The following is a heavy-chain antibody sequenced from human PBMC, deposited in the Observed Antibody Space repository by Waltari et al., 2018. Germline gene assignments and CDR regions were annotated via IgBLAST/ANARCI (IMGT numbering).Heavy chain of an antibody. CDR1: GYTFTSYA. CDR2: INAGNGKT. CDR3: ARSVSGSSGGGDFDI. V-gene: IGHV1-3*01. Sequence: QVQLVQSGAEVKKPGASVKVSCKASGYTFTSYAMHWVRQAPGQRLTWMGWINAGNGKTKYAHKLQGRVTITMDTSARTAYMELISLSSEDTAVYYCARSVSGSSGGGDFDIWGQGTMVTVSS. D-gene: IGHD6-19*01. J-gene: IGHJ3*02.